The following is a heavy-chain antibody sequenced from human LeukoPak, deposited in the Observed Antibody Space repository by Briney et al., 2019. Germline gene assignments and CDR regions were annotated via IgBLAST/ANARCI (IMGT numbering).Heavy chain of an antibody. CDR2: ISANGGAT. V-gene: IGHV3-23*01. Sequence: PGGSLRLSCAASGFTFSNFAMSWVRQAPGKGLECVSLISANGGATYYADSVKGRFTISRDNSKSTLYLQMNSLRADDTAVYYCARETCSSTSCHPGSYYYYYGMDVWGQGTTVTVSS. D-gene: IGHD2-2*01. CDR1: GFTFSNFA. CDR3: ARETCSSTSCHPGSYYYYYGMDV. J-gene: IGHJ6*02.